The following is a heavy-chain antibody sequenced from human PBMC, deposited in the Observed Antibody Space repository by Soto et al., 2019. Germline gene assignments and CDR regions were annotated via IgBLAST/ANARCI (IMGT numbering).Heavy chain of an antibody. D-gene: IGHD3-16*02. CDR1: GFSLSTRGLG. J-gene: IGHJ4*02. Sequence: QITLKESGPTLVKPTQTLTLTCTFSGFSLSTRGLGVGWIRQPPGKALEWLALIYWDDDKRYSPSLKSRLTITKDTSKKQVVLTMANMDPVDTATYYCAHSTIWGSYRSPFDYWGQGTLVTVSS. V-gene: IGHV2-5*02. CDR2: IYWDDDK. CDR3: AHSTIWGSYRSPFDY.